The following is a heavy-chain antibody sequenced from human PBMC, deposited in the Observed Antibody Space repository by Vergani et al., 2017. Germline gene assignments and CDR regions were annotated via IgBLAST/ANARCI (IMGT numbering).Heavy chain of an antibody. CDR1: GFTFDDYA. CDR2: ISWNSGSI. J-gene: IGHJ3*02. D-gene: IGHD2-8*01. CDR3: ASMESAFYI. V-gene: IGHV3-9*01. Sequence: EVQLVESGGGLVQPGRSLRLSCAASGFTFDDYAMHWVRQAPGKGPEWVSGISWNSGSIGYADSVKGRFTISRDNAENSLYLQMNSLRAEDTGLYYSASMESAFYIWGQRTLVTVSS.